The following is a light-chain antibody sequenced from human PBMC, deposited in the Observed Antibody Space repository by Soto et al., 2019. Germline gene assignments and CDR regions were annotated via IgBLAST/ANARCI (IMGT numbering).Light chain of an antibody. J-gene: IGKJ2*02. CDR2: WAS. CDR3: QQYYTTPCT. CDR1: QSVLYSSNNNNY. V-gene: IGKV4-1*01. Sequence: DFVMTQSPDSLAVSLGERATINCKSSQSVLYSSNNNNYLAWYQQKPGQPPKLLIYWASTRGSGVPDRFSGSGSGTDFTLTISRLQAEYVAVYYCQQYYTTPCTFGQGTKLEIK.